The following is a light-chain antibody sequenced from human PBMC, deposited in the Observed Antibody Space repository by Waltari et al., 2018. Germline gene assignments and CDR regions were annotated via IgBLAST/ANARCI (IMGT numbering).Light chain of an antibody. Sequence: QSVLSQPPSVSEAPRQRVTISCSGNTSNIGSNVVHWYQQFPGKPPKLLIHYDDLLPSGVSDRFSGSRSGTSASLVISGLQSEDEADYYCATWDDRLKSCVFGGGTKVTVL. V-gene: IGLV1-36*01. CDR1: TSNIGSNV. CDR3: ATWDDRLKSCV. CDR2: YDD. J-gene: IGLJ3*02.